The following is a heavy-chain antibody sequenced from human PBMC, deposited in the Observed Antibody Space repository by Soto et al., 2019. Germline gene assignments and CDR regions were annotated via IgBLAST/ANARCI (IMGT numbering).Heavy chain of an antibody. J-gene: IGHJ6*02. CDR1: GGSISSYY. Sequence: SETLSLTCTVSGGSISSYYWSWIRQPPGKGLEWIGYIYYSGSTNYNHSIKSRDTISVDKSKNQFSLKQSSVTAAVTAVYYCARFHGDYNYYYYGMDVWGQGTTVT. V-gene: IGHV4-59*01. CDR3: ARFHGDYNYYYYGMDV. CDR2: IYYSGST. D-gene: IGHD4-17*01.